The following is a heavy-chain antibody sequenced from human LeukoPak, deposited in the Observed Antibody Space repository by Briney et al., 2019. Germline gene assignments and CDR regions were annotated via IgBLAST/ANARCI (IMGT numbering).Heavy chain of an antibody. J-gene: IGHJ4*02. CDR1: GYTFTSYA. D-gene: IGHD6-19*01. Sequence: ASVKVSCKASGYTFTSYAMHWVRQAPGQRLEWMGWINAGNGNTKYSQKFQGRVTITRDTSASTAYMELSNLRSEDTAVYYCAREAQIAVQFDYWGQGTLVTVSS. CDR2: INAGNGNT. CDR3: AREAQIAVQFDY. V-gene: IGHV1-3*01.